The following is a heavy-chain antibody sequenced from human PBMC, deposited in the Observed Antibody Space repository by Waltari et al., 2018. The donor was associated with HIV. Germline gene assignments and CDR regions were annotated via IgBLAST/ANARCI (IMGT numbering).Heavy chain of an antibody. CDR3: ARNGDLGELSP. D-gene: IGHD3-16*02. CDR2: IHAGNGNT. J-gene: IGHJ3*01. V-gene: IGHV1-3*01. Sequence: QFQLVQSGAEVKQPGASVKVSCKASGYIFTNYALHWVRQAPGQRLEWMGWIHAGNGNTKYSQKFDGRVTFTRDTSASTVYVELNSLRSEDTAVYYCARNGDLGELSPWGQGTMVTVSS. CDR1: GYIFTNYA.